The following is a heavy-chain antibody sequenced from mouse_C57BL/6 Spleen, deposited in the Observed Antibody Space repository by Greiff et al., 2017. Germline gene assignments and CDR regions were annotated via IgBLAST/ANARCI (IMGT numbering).Heavy chain of an antibody. V-gene: IGHV5-9-1*02. CDR2: ISSGGDYI. D-gene: IGHD2-5*01. CDR1: GFTFSSYA. CDR3: TRDYSNLYYYAMDY. Sequence: EVQGVESGEGLVKPGGSLKLSCAASGFTFSSYAMSWVRQTPEKRLEWVAYISSGGDYIYYADTVKGRFTISRDNARNTLYLQMSSLKSEDTAMYYCTRDYSNLYYYAMDYWGQGTSVTVSS. J-gene: IGHJ4*01.